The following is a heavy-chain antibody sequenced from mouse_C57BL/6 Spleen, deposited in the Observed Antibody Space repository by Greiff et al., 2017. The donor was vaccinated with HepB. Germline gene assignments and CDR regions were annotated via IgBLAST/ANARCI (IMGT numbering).Heavy chain of an antibody. CDR1: GYTFTSYW. CDR2: IDPSDSYT. CDR3: ARHHYGSSPWYFDV. D-gene: IGHD1-1*01. J-gene: IGHJ1*03. V-gene: IGHV1-69*01. Sequence: VQLQQPGAELVMPGASVKLSCKASGYTFTSYWMHWVKQRPGQGLEWIGEIDPSDSYTNYNQKFKGKSTLTVDKSSSTAYMQLSSLTSEDSAVYYCARHHYGSSPWYFDVWGTGTTVTVSS.